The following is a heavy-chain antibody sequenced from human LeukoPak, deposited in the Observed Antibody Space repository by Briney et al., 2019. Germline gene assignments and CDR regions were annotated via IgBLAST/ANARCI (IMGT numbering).Heavy chain of an antibody. CDR3: ARDKEAARPRDSAFDI. V-gene: IGHV3-30*03. Sequence: PGGSLRLSCAASGFTFSIYGMHWVRQAPGKGLEWVAVISYDGSNEYYADSVKGRFTISRDNSKNSLYLQMNSLRAEDTAVYYCARDKEAARPRDSAFDIWGQGTMVTVSS. CDR2: ISYDGSNE. J-gene: IGHJ3*02. CDR1: GFTFSIYG. D-gene: IGHD6-6*01.